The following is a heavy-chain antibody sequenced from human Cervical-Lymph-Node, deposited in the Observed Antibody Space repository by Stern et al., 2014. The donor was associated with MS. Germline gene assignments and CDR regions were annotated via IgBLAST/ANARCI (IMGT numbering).Heavy chain of an antibody. J-gene: IGHJ4*02. Sequence: VQLEESGPGLVKPSETLSLTCTVSGGSTSSYYWSWIRQPPGKGLEWIGYISSSGGTKYNPSLKSRVTISVATSHNQFALHPSSVTAADAAVYYCARGYTTSSGRPDYWGQGTLVTVST. CDR2: ISSSGGT. CDR1: GGSTSSYY. D-gene: IGHD6-6*01. V-gene: IGHV4-59*08. CDR3: ARGYTTSSGRPDY.